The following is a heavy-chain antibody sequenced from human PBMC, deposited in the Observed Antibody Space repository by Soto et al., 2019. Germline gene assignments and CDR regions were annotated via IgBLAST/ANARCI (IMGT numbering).Heavy chain of an antibody. J-gene: IGHJ6*02. CDR2: IYYSGST. Sequence: QVQLQESGPGLVKLSQTLSLTCTVSGGSISSGGYYWSWIRQHPGKGLEWIGYIYYSGSTYYNPSLKTRVTTSVDTSKNQFSLKLSSVTAADTAVYYCARVCGGDCHYGMDVWGQGTTATVSS. CDR3: ARVCGGDCHYGMDV. D-gene: IGHD2-21*02. CDR1: GGSISSGGYY. V-gene: IGHV4-31*03.